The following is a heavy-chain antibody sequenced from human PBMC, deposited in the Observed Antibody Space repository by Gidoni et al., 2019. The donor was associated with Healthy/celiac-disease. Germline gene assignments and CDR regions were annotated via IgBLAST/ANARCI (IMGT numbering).Heavy chain of an antibody. CDR1: GFTVSSNY. D-gene: IGHD3-22*01. V-gene: IGHV3-53*01. Sequence: EVQLVESGGGLIQPGGSLRLSCAASGFTVSSNYMSWVRQAPGKGLEWVSVIYSGGSTYYADSVKGRFTISRDNSKNTLYLQMNSLRAEDTAVYYCAREYYDSSGYYLDYWGQGTLVTVSS. CDR2: IYSGGST. J-gene: IGHJ4*02. CDR3: AREYYDSSGYYLDY.